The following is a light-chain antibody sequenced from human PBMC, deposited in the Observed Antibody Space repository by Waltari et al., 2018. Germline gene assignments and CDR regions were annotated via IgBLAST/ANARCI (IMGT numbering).Light chain of an antibody. J-gene: IGKJ1*01. V-gene: IGKV3-20*01. CDR3: QHYVRLPVT. Sequence: IVLTQSPGTLSLSPGERATLSCRASQGISSFLVWYQQKPGQAPRLLIYGASTRATGIPDRFSGSGSGTDFSLTISRLEPEDFAVYYCQHYVRLPVTFGQGTKVEIK. CDR2: GAS. CDR1: QGISSF.